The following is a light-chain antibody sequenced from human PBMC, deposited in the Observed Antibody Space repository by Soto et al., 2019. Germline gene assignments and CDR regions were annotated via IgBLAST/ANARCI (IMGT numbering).Light chain of an antibody. CDR3: QQYNQYYVT. J-gene: IGKJ5*01. V-gene: IGKV1-5*03. CDR2: KAS. CDR1: QSISSW. Sequence: DIQMTQSPSTLSASVGERVTITCRASQSISSWLAWYQQKPGKAPKLLIYKASSLQSGVPSRFSGSGSGTEFTRTITSLQPDDFASYYCQQYNQYYVTFGQGTRLEIK.